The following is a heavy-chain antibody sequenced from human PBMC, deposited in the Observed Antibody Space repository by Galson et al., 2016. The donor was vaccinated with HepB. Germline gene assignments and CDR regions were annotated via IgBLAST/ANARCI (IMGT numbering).Heavy chain of an antibody. CDR2: ISPTSST. D-gene: IGHD3/OR15-3a*01. CDR3: ARDRGSYPDFGDNYYMDV. J-gene: IGHJ6*03. Sequence: SETLSLTCTVSGGAISRYSWAWIRLPAGKGLEWIGRISPTSSTNYNPSLQSRITMSIDTSKNQFTLNLRSVTAVDTAVYYCARDRGSYPDFGDNYYMDVWGKGTTVTVSS. V-gene: IGHV4-4*07. CDR1: GGAISRYS.